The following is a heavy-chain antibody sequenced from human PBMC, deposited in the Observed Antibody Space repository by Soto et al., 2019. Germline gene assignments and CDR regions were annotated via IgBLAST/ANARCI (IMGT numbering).Heavy chain of an antibody. CDR3: AKRRGAGGHFDY. D-gene: IGHD2-15*01. Sequence: GGSLRLSCAASGFTFSSYAMGWVRQGPGKGLEWVAVVSIGGSTHYADSVRGRFTISRDNSKNALSLQMNSLTAEDTAVYFCAKRRGAGGHFDYWGQGALVTVSS. CDR1: GFTFSSYA. CDR2: VSIGGST. V-gene: IGHV3-23*01. J-gene: IGHJ4*02.